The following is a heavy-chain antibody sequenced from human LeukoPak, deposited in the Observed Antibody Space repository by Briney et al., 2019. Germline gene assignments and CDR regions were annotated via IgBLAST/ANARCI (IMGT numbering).Heavy chain of an antibody. Sequence: SQTLSLTCNVSGGSISSGSYYWSWIRQHPGKGLEWIGYIYKTGSTYYNPSLKSRVTISVDTSENQFSLKLSSVTAADTAVYYCARRPGSYESGHGDDYWGQGTLVTVSS. CDR1: GGSISSGSYY. V-gene: IGHV4-31*03. CDR3: ARRPGSYESGHGDDY. D-gene: IGHD3-3*01. CDR2: IYKTGST. J-gene: IGHJ4*02.